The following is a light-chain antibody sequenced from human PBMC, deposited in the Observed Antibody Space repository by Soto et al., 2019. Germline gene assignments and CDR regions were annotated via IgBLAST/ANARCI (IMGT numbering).Light chain of an antibody. V-gene: IGKV1-6*01. CDR2: AAS. J-gene: IGKJ1*01. CDR3: LLDFSYFWA. CDR1: QSISSH. Sequence: IQMTQSPSSLSASLGEMVTITFRASQSISSHLNWYQQKPGKVPNLLIYAASSLQSGVPSRFSGSRSGTDFTLTISSLQPEDFATYYCLLDFSYFWAFGQGTKVDIK.